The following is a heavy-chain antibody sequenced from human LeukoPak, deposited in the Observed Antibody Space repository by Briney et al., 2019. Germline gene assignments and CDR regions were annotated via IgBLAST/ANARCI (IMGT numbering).Heavy chain of an antibody. D-gene: IGHD6-13*01. V-gene: IGHV4-39*07. J-gene: IGHJ4*02. CDR3: ARDEQQLAY. CDR2: IYYSGST. Sequence: SETLSLTCTVSGGSISSSSYYWGWIRQPTGKGLEWIGSIYYSGSTYYNPSLKSRVTISVDTSKNQFSLKLSSVTAADTAVYYCARDEQQLAYWGQGTLVTVSS. CDR1: GGSISSSSYY.